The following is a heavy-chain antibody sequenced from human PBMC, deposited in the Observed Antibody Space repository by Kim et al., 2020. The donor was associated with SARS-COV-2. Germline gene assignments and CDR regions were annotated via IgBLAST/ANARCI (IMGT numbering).Heavy chain of an antibody. D-gene: IGHD4-17*01. Sequence: ASVKVSCKASGYTFTSYYMHWVRQAPGQGLEWMGIINPSGGSTSYAQKFQGRVTMTRDTSTSTVYMELSSLRSEDTAVYYCARDGRSSMTTVTTRDYWGQGTLVTVSS. CDR2: INPSGGST. V-gene: IGHV1-46*01. CDR1: GYTFTSYY. CDR3: ARDGRSSMTTVTTRDY. J-gene: IGHJ4*02.